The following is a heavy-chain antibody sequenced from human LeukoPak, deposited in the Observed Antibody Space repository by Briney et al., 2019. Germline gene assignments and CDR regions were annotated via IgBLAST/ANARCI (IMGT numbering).Heavy chain of an antibody. J-gene: IGHJ4*02. CDR1: GGTFSSYT. CDR2: IIPILGIA. V-gene: IGHV1-69*04. CDR3: AREDYGGSYFDY. D-gene: IGHD4-23*01. Sequence: ASVKVSCKASGGTFSSYTISWVRQAPGQGLEWMGRIIPILGIANYAQKFQGSVTITADKSTSTAYMELSSLRSEDTAVYYCAREDYGGSYFDYWGQGTLVTVSS.